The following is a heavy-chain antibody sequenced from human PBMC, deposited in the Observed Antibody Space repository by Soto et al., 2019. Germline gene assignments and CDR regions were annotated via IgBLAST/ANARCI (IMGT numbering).Heavy chain of an antibody. D-gene: IGHD3-9*01. CDR3: ARQETVLRYFDGLLYPSRIRGFDY. V-gene: IGHV4-39*01. J-gene: IGHJ4*02. CDR2: IYYSGST. CDR1: GGSISSSNYY. Sequence: SETLSLTCTVSGGSISSSNYYWGWIRQPPGKGLEWIGSIYYSGSTYYNPSLKSRVTISVDTSKNQFSLKLSSVTAADTAVYYCARQETVLRYFDGLLYPSRIRGFDYWGQGSLVTVAS.